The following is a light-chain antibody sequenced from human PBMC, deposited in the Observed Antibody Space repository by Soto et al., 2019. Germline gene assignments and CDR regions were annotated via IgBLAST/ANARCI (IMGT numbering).Light chain of an antibody. CDR2: DAS. CDR3: QQYNSYPWT. Sequence: IQVTQSPSTLSASVGDRVTITCRASQSISSWLAWYQQKPGKAPKLLIYDASSLESGVPSRFSGSGSGTEFTLTISSLQPDDFATYYCQQYNSYPWTFGQGTKV. J-gene: IGKJ1*01. CDR1: QSISSW. V-gene: IGKV1-5*01.